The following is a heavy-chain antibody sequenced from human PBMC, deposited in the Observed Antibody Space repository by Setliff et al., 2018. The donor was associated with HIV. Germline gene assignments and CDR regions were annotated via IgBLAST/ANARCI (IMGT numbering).Heavy chain of an antibody. CDR2: IHHSGST. CDR1: GGSIRSNDW. V-gene: IGHV4-4*02. CDR3: ARDLGSGLYYYGMDV. Sequence: SETLSLTCTVSGGSIRSNDWWSWVRQPPGKGLELIGEIHHSGSTNYNPSLKSRVTISVDKTKNQFSLKLSSVTAADTAVYYCARDLGSGLYYYGMDVWGQGTTVTVSS. D-gene: IGHD7-27*01. J-gene: IGHJ6*02.